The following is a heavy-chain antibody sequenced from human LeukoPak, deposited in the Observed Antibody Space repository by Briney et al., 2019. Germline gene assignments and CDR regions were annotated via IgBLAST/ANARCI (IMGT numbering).Heavy chain of an antibody. CDR3: ARHVVAVGFDY. D-gene: IGHD3-22*01. V-gene: IGHV3-21*01. Sequence: GGSLRLSCAASGFTFSSYTMNWVRKAPGKGLEWVSSITSSSSYIYYADSVMGRFTISRDNANNPLYLQMNSLRAEDKPVYYCARHVVAVGFDYWGQGTLVTVSS. J-gene: IGHJ4*02. CDR1: GFTFSSYT. CDR2: ITSSSSYI.